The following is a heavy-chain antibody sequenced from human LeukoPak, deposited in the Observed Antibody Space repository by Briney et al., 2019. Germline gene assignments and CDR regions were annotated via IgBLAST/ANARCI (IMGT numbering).Heavy chain of an antibody. Sequence: ASVKVSCKASGYTFTGYYMHWVRQAPGQGLEWMGWINPNSGGTNYAQKFQGWVTMTRDASISTAYMELSRLRSDDTAVYYCARVVYSSGWYDGSSVAFDIWGQGTMVTVSS. J-gene: IGHJ3*02. CDR3: ARVVYSSGWYDGSSVAFDI. CDR2: INPNSGGT. CDR1: GYTFTGYY. D-gene: IGHD6-19*01. V-gene: IGHV1-2*04.